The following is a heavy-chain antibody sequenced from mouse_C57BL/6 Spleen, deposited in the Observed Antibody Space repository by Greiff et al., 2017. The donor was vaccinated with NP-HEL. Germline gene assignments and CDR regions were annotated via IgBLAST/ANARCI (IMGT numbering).Heavy chain of an antibody. CDR1: GFNIKNTY. CDR2: IDPANGNT. CDR3: ARSDDGYYVFFDY. J-gene: IGHJ2*01. Sequence: EVKLVESVAELVRPGASVKLSCTASGFNIKNTYMHWVKQRPEQGLEWIGRIDPANGNTKYAQKFQGKATITADTSSNTAYLQLSSLTSEDTAIYYCARSDDGYYVFFDYWGQGTTLTVSS. D-gene: IGHD2-3*01. V-gene: IGHV14-3*01.